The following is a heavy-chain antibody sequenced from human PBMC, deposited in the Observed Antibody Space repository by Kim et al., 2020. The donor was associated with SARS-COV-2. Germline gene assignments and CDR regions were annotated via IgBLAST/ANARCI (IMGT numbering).Heavy chain of an antibody. D-gene: IGHD2-2*01. CDR2: IYYSGST. Sequence: SETLSLTCTVSGGSISSSSYYWGWIRQPPGKGLEWIGSIYYSGSTYYNPSLKSRVTISVDTSKNQFSLKLSSVTAADTAVYYCASPYCSSTSCREALAFEIWGQGTMVTVSS. J-gene: IGHJ3*02. V-gene: IGHV4-39*01. CDR3: ASPYCSSTSCREALAFEI. CDR1: GGSISSSSYY.